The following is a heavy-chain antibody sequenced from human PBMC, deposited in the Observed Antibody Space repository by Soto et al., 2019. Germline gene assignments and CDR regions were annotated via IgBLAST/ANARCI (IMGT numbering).Heavy chain of an antibody. Sequence: GGSLRLSCAGSGFAFSTFDIHWVRQAPGKGLEWVSGIGTLSDTFYAASVQGRFTISRQNAKNSVYLQMNSLRAGDTAFYYCARGRSFSYDSTPPPMFDPWGQGTLVTVSS. CDR2: IGTLSDT. V-gene: IGHV3-13*01. CDR1: GFAFSTFD. D-gene: IGHD3-10*01. J-gene: IGHJ5*02. CDR3: ARGRSFSYDSTPPPMFDP.